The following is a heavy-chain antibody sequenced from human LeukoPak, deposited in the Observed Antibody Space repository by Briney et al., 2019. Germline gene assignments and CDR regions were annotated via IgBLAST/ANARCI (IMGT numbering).Heavy chain of an antibody. Sequence: ASVKVSCKASGYTFTSYGISWVRQAPGQGLEWMGWISAYNGNTNYAQKLQGRVTMTTDTSTSTAYMELRSLRSEDTAVYYCARGGYCSGGSCIYYYYYGMDVWGQGTTVTVSS. J-gene: IGHJ6*02. V-gene: IGHV1-18*04. CDR2: ISAYNGNT. D-gene: IGHD2-15*01. CDR1: GYTFTSYG. CDR3: ARGGYCSGGSCIYYYYYGMDV.